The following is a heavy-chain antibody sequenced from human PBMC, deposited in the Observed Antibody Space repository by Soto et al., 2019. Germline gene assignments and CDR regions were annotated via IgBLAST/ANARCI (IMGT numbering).Heavy chain of an antibody. CDR2: IYYNRST. V-gene: IGHV4-59*01. Sequence: SETLSLTCTVSGGSISSYYWSWIRQPPGKGLERIGYIYYNRSTNYNPSLKSRVTISVDTSKNQFSLKLSSVTAADTAVYYFARYQTSAYYDFWSGRYNWFDPWGQGTLVTVSS. J-gene: IGHJ5*02. CDR3: ARYQTSAYYDFWSGRYNWFDP. CDR1: GGSISSYY. D-gene: IGHD3-3*01.